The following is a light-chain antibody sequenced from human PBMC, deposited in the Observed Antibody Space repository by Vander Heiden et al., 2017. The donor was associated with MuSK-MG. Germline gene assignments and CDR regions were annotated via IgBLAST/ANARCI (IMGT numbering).Light chain of an antibody. CDR2: SAS. J-gene: IGKJ3*01. CDR3: QLTDNAPFT. Sequence: DIQLTQSLSSLSASVGDRVTITCRVSQDISSYLNWYRQKPGKGPKLLIYSASKLQSGVPSRFSGSGSGTDFTLTISSLQPEDVATYYGQLTDNAPFTFGHGTKVDIK. CDR1: QDISSY. V-gene: IGKV1-27*01.